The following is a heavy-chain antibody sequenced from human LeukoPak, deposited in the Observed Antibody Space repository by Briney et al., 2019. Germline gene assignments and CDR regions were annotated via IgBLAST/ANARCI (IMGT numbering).Heavy chain of an antibody. CDR2: ISAYNGNT. J-gene: IGHJ4*02. V-gene: IGHV1-18*01. CDR3: ARGRRRHSSSWYYFDY. CDR1: GYTFTSYG. D-gene: IGHD6-13*01. Sequence: ASVKVSCKASGYTFTSYGISWVRQAPGQGLEWMGWISAYNGNTNYAQKLQGRVTMTTDTSTSTAYMELRSLRSDDTAVYYCARGRRRHSSSWYYFDYWGQGTLVTVSS.